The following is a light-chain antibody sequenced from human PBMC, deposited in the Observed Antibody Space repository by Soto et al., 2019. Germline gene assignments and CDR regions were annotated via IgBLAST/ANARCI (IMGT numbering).Light chain of an antibody. CDR3: QQYNNLLPIT. V-gene: IGKV3-15*01. Sequence: EIVMTQSPATLSVSPGERATLSCRASQSVSSNFAWYQQKPGQAPRLLIYGASTRATGIPARFSGSGSGTEFTLTISSLQSEDFAVYYCQQYNNLLPITFGQGTRLEIK. CDR1: QSVSSN. CDR2: GAS. J-gene: IGKJ5*01.